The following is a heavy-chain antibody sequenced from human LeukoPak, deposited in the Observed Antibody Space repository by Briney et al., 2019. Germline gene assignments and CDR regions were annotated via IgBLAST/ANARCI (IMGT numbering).Heavy chain of an antibody. CDR3: ANGGYCSSTSCFINWFDP. Sequence: GGSLRLSCAASGFTFSSYAMSVVRPAPGKGLEWVSAISESGGSPYYADSVKGLFTISRDNSKNTLYMQMNSLRAEDTAVYYCANGGYCSSTSCFINWFDPWGQGTLVTVSS. D-gene: IGHD2-2*01. V-gene: IGHV3-23*01. J-gene: IGHJ5*02. CDR2: ISESGGSP. CDR1: GFTFSSYA.